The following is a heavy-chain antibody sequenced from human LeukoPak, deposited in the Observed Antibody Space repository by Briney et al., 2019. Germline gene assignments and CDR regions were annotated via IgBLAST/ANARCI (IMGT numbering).Heavy chain of an antibody. J-gene: IGHJ6*02. CDR1: GGSISSYY. CDR3: ARETRLSSSSEFYYYGMDV. D-gene: IGHD6-13*01. CDR2: IYYSGST. V-gene: IGHV4-59*06. Sequence: SETLSLTCIVSGGSISSYYWSWIRQPPGKGLEWIGYIYYSGSTYYNPSLKSRVTISVDTSKNQFSLKLSSVTAADTAVYYCARETRLSSSSEFYYYGMDVWGQGTTVTVSS.